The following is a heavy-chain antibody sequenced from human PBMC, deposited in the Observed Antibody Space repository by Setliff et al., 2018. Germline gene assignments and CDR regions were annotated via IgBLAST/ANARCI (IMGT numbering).Heavy chain of an antibody. J-gene: IGHJ6*04. CDR2: VNPKNGGI. V-gene: IGHV1-2*06. D-gene: IGHD3-10*01. Sequence: GASVKVSCKASGYSFIDYYIHWVRQAPGQGPEWMGRVNPKNGGILYSQKFKGRVTMTRDTSITTVYMDLSSLKSDDTAVYYCARGTDYHGSGSYWAKDVWGKGTTVTSPQ. CDR1: GYSFIDYY. CDR3: ARGTDYHGSGSYWAKDV.